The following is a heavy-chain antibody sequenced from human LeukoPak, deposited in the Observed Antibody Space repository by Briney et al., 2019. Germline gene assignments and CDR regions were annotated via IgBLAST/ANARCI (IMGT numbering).Heavy chain of an antibody. CDR1: GGSISSSSYY. D-gene: IGHD2-2*01. CDR3: ARAASDIVVVPAAMAGLNWFDP. J-gene: IGHJ5*02. V-gene: IGHV4-39*07. Sequence: SETLSLTCTVSGGSISSSSYYWGWIRQPPGKGLEWIGSIYYSGSTYYNPSLKSRVTISVDTSKNQFSLKLSSVTAADTAVYYCARAASDIVVVPAAMAGLNWFDPWGQGTLVTVSS. CDR2: IYYSGST.